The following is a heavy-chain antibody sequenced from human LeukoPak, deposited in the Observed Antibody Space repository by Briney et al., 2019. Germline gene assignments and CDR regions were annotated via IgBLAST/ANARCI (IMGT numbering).Heavy chain of an antibody. CDR3: ARDVSGRDDY. CDR1: GFTFSTYW. CDR2: INPDGSTT. J-gene: IGHJ4*02. D-gene: IGHD6-25*01. Sequence: GGSLRLSRAASGFTFSTYWMHWVRQPPEKGLLWVSHINPDGSTTNYADSVKGRFTISRDNAKNTLYLQMNNLRVEDTAVYYCARDVSGRDDYWGQGTLVIVSS. V-gene: IGHV3-74*01.